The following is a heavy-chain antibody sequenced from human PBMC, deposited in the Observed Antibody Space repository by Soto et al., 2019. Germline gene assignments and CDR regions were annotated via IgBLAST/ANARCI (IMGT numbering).Heavy chain of an antibody. CDR3: AKDSPVSGNYQDLDY. J-gene: IGHJ4*02. V-gene: IGHV3-15*07. D-gene: IGHD1-7*01. CDR2: IKSKTDGGTT. CDR1: GFTFSNAW. Sequence: TGGSLRLSCAASGFTFSNAWMNWVRQAPGKGLEWVGRIKSKTDGGTTDYAAPVKGRFTISRDNSRNTLYLQMNSLRAEDTAVYYCAKDSPVSGNYQDLDYWGQGTLVTVSS.